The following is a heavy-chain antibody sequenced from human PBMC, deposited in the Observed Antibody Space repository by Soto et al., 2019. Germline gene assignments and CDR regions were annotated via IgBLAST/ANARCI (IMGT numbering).Heavy chain of an antibody. V-gene: IGHV4-39*01. CDR3: ARNRVDIVVVPAAMTGYNWFDP. J-gene: IGHJ5*02. Sequence: SETLSLTCTVSGGSVSSGSYYWSWIRQPPGKGLEWIGSIYYSGSAYYNPSLKSRVTISVDTSKNQFSLKLSSVTAADTAVYYCARNRVDIVVVPAAMTGYNWFDPWGQGTLVTVSS. CDR1: GGSVSSGSYY. CDR2: IYYSGSA. D-gene: IGHD2-2*01.